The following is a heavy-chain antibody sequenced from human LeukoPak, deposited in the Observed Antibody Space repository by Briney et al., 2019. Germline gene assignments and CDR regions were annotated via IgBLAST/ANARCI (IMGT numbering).Heavy chain of an antibody. CDR1: GGSISSSSYY. CDR2: IYYSGST. Sequence: PSETLSLTCTVSGGSISSSSYYWGWIRQPPGKGLEWIGSIYYSGSTYYNPSLKSRVTISVDTSKNQFSLKLSSVTAADTAVYYCARENSGYYYWYFDLWGRGTLVTVSS. V-gene: IGHV4-39*07. D-gene: IGHD3-22*01. CDR3: ARENSGYYYWYFDL. J-gene: IGHJ2*01.